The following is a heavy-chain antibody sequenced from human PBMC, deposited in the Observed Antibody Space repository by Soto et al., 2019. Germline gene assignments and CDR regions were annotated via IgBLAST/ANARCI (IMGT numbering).Heavy chain of an antibody. V-gene: IGHV1-18*01. CDR3: ARFSSSWYFSLGFDY. D-gene: IGHD6-13*01. J-gene: IGHJ4*02. Sequence: ASVKGSCKASGYTFTSYGISWVRQAPGQGLEWMGWISAYNGNTNYAQKLQGRVTMTTDTSTSTAYMELRSLRSDDTAVYYCARFSSSWYFSLGFDYWGQGTLVTVSS. CDR2: ISAYNGNT. CDR1: GYTFTSYG.